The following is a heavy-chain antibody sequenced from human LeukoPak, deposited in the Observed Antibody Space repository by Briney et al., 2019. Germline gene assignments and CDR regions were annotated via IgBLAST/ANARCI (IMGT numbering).Heavy chain of an antibody. D-gene: IGHD2-8*01. CDR3: ATYTNRLHY. V-gene: IGHV4-59*01. CDR1: GASISTYF. CDR2: IHYTGST. J-gene: IGHJ4*02. Sequence: SETLSLTCTVSGASISTYFWSWIRQPPGKGLEWIGYIHYTGSTNYNPSLKSRVTISVDTSKNQFSLKLSSVTAADTAVYYCATYTNRLHYWGQGTLVTVSS.